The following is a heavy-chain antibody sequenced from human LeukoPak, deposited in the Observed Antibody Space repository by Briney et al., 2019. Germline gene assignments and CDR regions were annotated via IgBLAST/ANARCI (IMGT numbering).Heavy chain of an antibody. CDR2: IYTSGST. D-gene: IGHD3-3*01. V-gene: IGHV4-61*02. Sequence: SETLSLTCAVSGYSISSGYYWSWIRQPAGKGLVWIGRIYTSGSTNYNPSLKSRVTISVDTSKNQFSLKLSSVTAADTAVYYCARDGAYDFWSGYRDWGQGTLVTVSS. J-gene: IGHJ4*02. CDR3: ARDGAYDFWSGYRD. CDR1: GYSISSGYY.